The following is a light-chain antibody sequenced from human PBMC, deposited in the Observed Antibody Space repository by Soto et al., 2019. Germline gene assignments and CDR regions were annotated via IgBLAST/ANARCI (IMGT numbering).Light chain of an antibody. CDR1: HDIGSW. V-gene: IGKV1D-12*01. CDR3: QQSKIFPLT. CDR2: AAS. Sequence: DIQMTQSPSSVSASLGDRVTSTCRASHDIGSWLAWYQQKPGKAPKLLIYAASSLQSGVPSRYSGSGSGTDFTLSISGRQPEDFASYYCQQSKIFPLTFGGGTKVAIK. J-gene: IGKJ4*01.